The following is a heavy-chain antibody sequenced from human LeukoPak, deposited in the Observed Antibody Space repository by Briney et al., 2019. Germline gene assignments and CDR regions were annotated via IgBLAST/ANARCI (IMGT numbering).Heavy chain of an antibody. CDR2: IYYSGST. V-gene: IGHV4-39*07. CDR3: ARVREYSYGYFDY. J-gene: IGHJ4*02. CDR1: GGSISSSSYY. Sequence: PSETLSLTCTVSGGSISSSSYYWGWIRQPPGKGLEWIGSIYYSGSTYYNPSLKSRVTISVDTSKNQFSLKLSSVTAADTAVYYCARVREYSYGYFDYWGQGTLVTVSS. D-gene: IGHD5-18*01.